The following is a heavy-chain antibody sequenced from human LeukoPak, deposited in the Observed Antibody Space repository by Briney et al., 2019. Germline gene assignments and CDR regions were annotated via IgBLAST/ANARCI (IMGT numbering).Heavy chain of an antibody. CDR1: GFTFSSYG. CDR2: IRYDGSNK. J-gene: IGHJ4*02. CDR3: AKDMSDHYLVRGVIGFDY. Sequence: GGSLRLSCAASGFTFSSYGMHWVRQAPGKGLEWVAFIRYDGSNKYYADSVKGRFTISRDNSKNTLYPQMNSLRAEDTAVYYCAKDMSDHYLVRGVIGFDYWGQGTLVTVSS. D-gene: IGHD3-10*01. V-gene: IGHV3-30*02.